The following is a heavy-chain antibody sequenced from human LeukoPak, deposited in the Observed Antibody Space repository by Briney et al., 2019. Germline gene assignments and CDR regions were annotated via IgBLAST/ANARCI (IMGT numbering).Heavy chain of an antibody. V-gene: IGHV4-59*08. J-gene: IGHJ4*02. CDR2: IYYGGST. Sequence: SETLSLTCTVSGGSISSYYWSWIRQPPGKGLEWIGYIYYGGSTNYNPSLKSRVTISVDTSKNQFSLKLSSVTAADTAVYYCARHGYYDISSFDYWGQGTLVTVSS. CDR3: ARHGYYDISSFDY. CDR1: GGSISSYY. D-gene: IGHD3-9*01.